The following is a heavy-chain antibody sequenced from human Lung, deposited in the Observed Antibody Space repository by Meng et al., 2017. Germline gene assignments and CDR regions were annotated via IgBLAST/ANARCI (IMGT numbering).Heavy chain of an antibody. CDR3: ARGPTTMAHDFDY. J-gene: IGHJ4*02. Sequence: QVLLQQWVAAPFQPSYTLPLPCVVSGGSFSDYYWSWNRQPPGKGLEWIGEINHSGSTNYNPSLESRATISVDTSQNNLSLKLSSVTAADSAVYYCARGPTTMAHDFDYWGQGTLVTVSS. CDR1: GGSFSDYY. V-gene: IGHV4-34*01. D-gene: IGHD4-11*01. CDR2: INHSGST.